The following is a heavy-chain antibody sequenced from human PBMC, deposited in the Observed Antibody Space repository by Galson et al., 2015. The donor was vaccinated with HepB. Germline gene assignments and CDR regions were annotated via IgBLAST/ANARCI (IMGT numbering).Heavy chain of an antibody. CDR1: GGSITNDY. Sequence: SETLSLTCTVSGGSITNDYWTWIRQPAGKGLEWIGRIYTSGSTNYNPFLNSRVSMSVDTSKNQFSLKLNSVTAADTAVYYCARDKGSGWGWFDPWGQGTLVTVSS. CDR3: ARDKGSGWGWFDP. CDR2: IYTSGST. J-gene: IGHJ5*02. D-gene: IGHD6-19*01. V-gene: IGHV4-4*07.